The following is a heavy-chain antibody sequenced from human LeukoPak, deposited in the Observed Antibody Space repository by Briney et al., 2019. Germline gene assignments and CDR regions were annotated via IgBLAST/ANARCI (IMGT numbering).Heavy chain of an antibody. V-gene: IGHV3-30*18. D-gene: IGHD3-22*01. J-gene: IGHJ6*02. CDR3: AKSPAYYDSSGYYYSSYYYYGMDV. CDR2: ISYDGSNK. Sequence: PGGSLRLSCAASGFTFSSYGMHWVRQAPGKGLEWVAVISYDGSNKYYADSVKGRFTISRDNSKNTLYLQMNSLRAEDTAVYYCAKSPAYYDSSGYYYSSYYYYGMDVWGQGTTVTVSS. CDR1: GFTFSSYG.